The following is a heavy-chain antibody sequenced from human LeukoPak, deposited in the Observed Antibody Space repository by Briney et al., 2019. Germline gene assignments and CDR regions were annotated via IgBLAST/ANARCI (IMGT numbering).Heavy chain of an antibody. Sequence: PGGSLRLSCAASGFTFSNYWMTWVRQAPGKGLEWVANIKKDGSEKNYVDSVKGRFTISRDNAKNSLYLQMNSLRAEDTAVYYCARVHGEDFDYWGQGTLVTVSS. D-gene: IGHD3-10*01. V-gene: IGHV3-7*01. CDR1: GFTFSNYW. CDR3: ARVHGEDFDY. CDR2: IKKDGSEK. J-gene: IGHJ4*02.